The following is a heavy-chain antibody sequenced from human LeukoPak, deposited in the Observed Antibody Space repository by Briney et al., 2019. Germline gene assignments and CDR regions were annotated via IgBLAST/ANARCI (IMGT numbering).Heavy chain of an antibody. J-gene: IGHJ6*02. CDR3: ARASYYYDSSGYYYYYGMDV. CDR1: GFTFSSYS. V-gene: IGHV3-21*01. CDR2: ISSSSSYI. D-gene: IGHD3-22*01. Sequence: GGSLRLSCAASGFTFSSYSMNWDRQAPGKGLEWVSSISSSSSYIYYADSVKGRFTISRDNAKNSLYLQMNSLRAEDTAVYYCARASYYYDSSGYYYYYGMDVWGQGTTVTVSS.